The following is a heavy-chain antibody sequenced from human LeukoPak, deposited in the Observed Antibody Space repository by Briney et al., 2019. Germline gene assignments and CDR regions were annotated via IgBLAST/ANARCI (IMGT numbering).Heavy chain of an antibody. CDR2: INHSGST. Sequence: SETLSLTCAVYGGSFSGYYWSWIRQPPGKGLEWIGEINHSGSTNYNPSLKSRVTISVDTSKNQFSLKLSSVTAADTAVYYCARGRSSYYDSSGYYRLYFDLWGRGTLVTVSS. CDR1: GGSFSGYY. CDR3: ARGRSSYYDSSGYYRLYFDL. D-gene: IGHD3-22*01. V-gene: IGHV4-34*01. J-gene: IGHJ2*01.